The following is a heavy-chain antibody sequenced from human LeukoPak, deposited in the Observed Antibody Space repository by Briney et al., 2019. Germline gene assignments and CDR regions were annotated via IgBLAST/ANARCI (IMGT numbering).Heavy chain of an antibody. CDR1: GYTFSSFG. V-gene: IGHV1-18*01. CDR3: ARDHCSANSCYEDYYNGLDV. J-gene: IGHJ6*02. CDR2: ISAYNGNT. D-gene: IGHD2-2*01. Sequence: ASVQVSCKAAGYTFSSFGIIWVRQAPGQGLEWVGWISAYNGNTNYAQQLQGRVTMTADTSTSTAYMELRSLTSDDTAVYYCARDHCSANSCYEDYYNGLDVWGQGTTVTVSS.